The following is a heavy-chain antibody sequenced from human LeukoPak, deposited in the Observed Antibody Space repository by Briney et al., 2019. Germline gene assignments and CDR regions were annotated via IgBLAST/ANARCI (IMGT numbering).Heavy chain of an antibody. CDR2: ISYDGSNK. D-gene: IGHD1-26*01. Sequence: GRSLRLSCAASGFTFSSYGMHWVRQAPGKGLEWVAVISYDGSNKYYADSVKGRFTISRDNSKNTLYLQMNSLRAEDTAVYYCAKDHGVSGSLNWFDPWGQGTLVTVSS. CDR3: AKDHGVSGSLNWFDP. V-gene: IGHV3-30*18. J-gene: IGHJ5*02. CDR1: GFTFSSYG.